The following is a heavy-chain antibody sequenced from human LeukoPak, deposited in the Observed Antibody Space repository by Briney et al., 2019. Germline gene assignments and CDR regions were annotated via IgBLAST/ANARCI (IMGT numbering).Heavy chain of an antibody. CDR3: VKAATYFYGSVTYDWFES. J-gene: IGHJ5*01. Sequence: GGSLRLSCAASGFTFSSYSMNWVRQAPGKGLEWVSSISSSSSYIYYADSVKGRFTISRDNGKNTIYLQMNSLRVDDTAIYYCVKAATYFYGSVTYDWFESWGQGTLVTVSS. V-gene: IGHV3-21*01. D-gene: IGHD3-10*01. CDR1: GFTFSSYS. CDR2: ISSSSSYI.